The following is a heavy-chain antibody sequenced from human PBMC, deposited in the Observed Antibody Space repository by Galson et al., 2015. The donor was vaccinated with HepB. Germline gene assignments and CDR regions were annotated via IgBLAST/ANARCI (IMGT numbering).Heavy chain of an antibody. CDR3: AAGGYFDWSSFDY. CDR2: ISSSSSTI. CDR1: GFTFSSYS. Sequence: SLRLSCAASGFTFSSYSMNWVRQAPGKGLEWVSYISSSSSTIYYADSVKGRFTISRDNAKNSLYLQMNSLRAEDTAVYYCAAGGYFDWSSFDYWGQGTLVTVSS. D-gene: IGHD3-9*01. J-gene: IGHJ4*02. V-gene: IGHV3-48*01.